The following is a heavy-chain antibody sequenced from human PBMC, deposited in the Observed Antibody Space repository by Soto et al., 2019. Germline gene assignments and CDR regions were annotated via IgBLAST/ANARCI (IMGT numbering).Heavy chain of an antibody. CDR1: GFTFNSYA. Sequence: PGGSLRLSCAVSGFTFNSYAMSWVRQAPGKGLEWVSATSGSGGSTYYADSVKGRFTISRDNSRNTLYLQMNSLRAEDTAVYYSAKDAPDGGWYRSAYYGMDVWGQGTTVTVSS. V-gene: IGHV3-23*01. D-gene: IGHD6-19*01. CDR3: AKDAPDGGWYRSAYYGMDV. CDR2: TSGSGGST. J-gene: IGHJ6*02.